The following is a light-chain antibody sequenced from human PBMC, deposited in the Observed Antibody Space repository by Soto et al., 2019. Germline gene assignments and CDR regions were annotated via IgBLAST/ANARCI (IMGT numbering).Light chain of an antibody. CDR1: GSNIGPNY. V-gene: IGLV1-47*02. CDR3: AAWDDSLSGRV. Sequence: QSVLTQPPSASGTPGQRVTMSCSGSGSNIGPNYVYWFQQFPGTAPKLLIYNNDQRPSGVPDRFSGSKSGTSAALDISGLRSDDEADYYCAAWDDSLSGRVFGGGTKLTVL. CDR2: NND. J-gene: IGLJ3*02.